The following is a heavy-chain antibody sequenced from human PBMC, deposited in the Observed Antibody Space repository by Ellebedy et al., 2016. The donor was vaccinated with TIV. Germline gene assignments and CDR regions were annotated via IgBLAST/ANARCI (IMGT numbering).Heavy chain of an antibody. CDR1: GFIFSDSA. J-gene: IGHJ4*02. Sequence: GESLKISCAASGFIFSDSAIYWVRQASGKGLEWVGRIRKRTNSYATEYATSVKGRFTISRDDSKNTAYLQMNSLKIEDTAVYYCTGAITGGGYWGQGPLVTGSS. D-gene: IGHD1-14*01. V-gene: IGHV3-73*01. CDR3: TGAITGGGY. CDR2: IRKRTNSYAT.